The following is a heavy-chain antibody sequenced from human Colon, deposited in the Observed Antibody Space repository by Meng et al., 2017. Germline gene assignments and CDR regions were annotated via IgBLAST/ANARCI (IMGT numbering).Heavy chain of an antibody. J-gene: IGHJ4*02. Sequence: SETLSLTCPVSGGSISSYYWSCIRQPPGEGLEWIGYIYYIGSTNYNPSLKSRVTISVDTSKNQFSLKLSSVTAEDTAVYYCARGGVGYGDVVDYWGQGTLVTVSS. V-gene: IGHV4-59*01. CDR1: GGSISSYY. CDR3: ARGGVGYGDVVDY. CDR2: IYYIGST. D-gene: IGHD4-17*01.